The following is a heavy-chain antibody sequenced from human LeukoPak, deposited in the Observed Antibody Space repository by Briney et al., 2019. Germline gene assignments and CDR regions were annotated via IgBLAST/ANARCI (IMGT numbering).Heavy chain of an antibody. CDR2: INWNGGNT. CDR1: GFTFGDYG. J-gene: IGHJ4*02. D-gene: IGHD1-7*01. CDR3: AKVRVVFNWNYAYYFDY. V-gene: IGHV3-20*04. Sequence: GGSLRLSCAASGFTFGDYGMNWVRQAPGKGLEWVSGINWNGGNTGYADSVKGRFTISRDNAKNTLYLQMNSLRAEDTAVYYCAKVRVVFNWNYAYYFDYWGQGTLVTVSS.